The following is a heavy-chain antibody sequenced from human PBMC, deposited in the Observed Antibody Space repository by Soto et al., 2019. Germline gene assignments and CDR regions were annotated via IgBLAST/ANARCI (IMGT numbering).Heavy chain of an antibody. CDR1: GTIFSSYT. D-gene: IGHD3-16*01. CDR2: IIPILGET. V-gene: IGHV1-69*08. J-gene: IGHJ6*02. CDR3: ARGLGGRMDD. Sequence: QVQLVQSGAEVKKPGSSVRVSCKASGTIFSSYTISWVRQAPGQGLEWMGRIIPILGETNSAKKFQGRVTLAADKSTNTAYRERNSLRLEDTALYYCARGLGGRMDDWGQGTTVTVSS.